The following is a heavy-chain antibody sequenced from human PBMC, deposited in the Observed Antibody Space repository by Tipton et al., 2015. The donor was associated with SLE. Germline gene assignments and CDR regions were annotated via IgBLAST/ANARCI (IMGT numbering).Heavy chain of an antibody. Sequence: TLSLTCTVSGGSISGYYWTWIRQSPGKGLAWIGYISHRGHTNYNPSLKSRVTISVDTSKNQFSLTLSSVTAADTAVYYCARARSMGDCTNGVCYFGYYYYYMDVWGKGTTVTVSS. V-gene: IGHV4-59*01. CDR2: ISHRGHT. CDR1: GGSISGYY. J-gene: IGHJ6*03. CDR3: ARARSMGDCTNGVCYFGYYYYYMDV. D-gene: IGHD2-8*01.